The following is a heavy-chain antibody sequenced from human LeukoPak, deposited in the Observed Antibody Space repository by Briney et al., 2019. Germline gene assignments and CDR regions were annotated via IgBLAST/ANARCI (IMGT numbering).Heavy chain of an antibody. D-gene: IGHD3-22*01. Sequence: ASVKVSCKASGYTFTGYYMHWVRQAPGQGLEWMGWINPNSGGTNCAQKFQGRVTMTRDTSISTAYMELSRLRSDDTAVYYCAREPYDSSGSYDYYGMDVWGQGTTVTVSS. J-gene: IGHJ6*02. CDR1: GYTFTGYY. CDR3: AREPYDSSGSYDYYGMDV. CDR2: INPNSGGT. V-gene: IGHV1-2*02.